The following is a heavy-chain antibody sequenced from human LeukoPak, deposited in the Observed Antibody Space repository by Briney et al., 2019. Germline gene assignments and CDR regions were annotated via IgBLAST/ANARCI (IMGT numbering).Heavy chain of an antibody. CDR2: ISTSSSYI. CDR3: AKDLVAQRPTYYGDYDSRFDIAFDI. J-gene: IGHJ3*02. V-gene: IGHV3-21*01. CDR1: GFTFSSYS. Sequence: GGSLRLSCAASGFTFSSYSMNWVRQAPGKGLEWVSSISTSSSYIYYADSVKGRFTISRDNARNSLYLQMNSLRAEDTTVYYCAKDLVAQRPTYYGDYDSRFDIAFDIWGQGTMVTVSS. D-gene: IGHD4-17*01.